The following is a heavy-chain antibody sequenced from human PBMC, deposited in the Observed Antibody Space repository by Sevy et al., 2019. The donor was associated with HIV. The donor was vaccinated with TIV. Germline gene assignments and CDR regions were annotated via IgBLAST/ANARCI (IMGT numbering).Heavy chain of an antibody. D-gene: IGHD4-17*01. V-gene: IGHV1-18*01. CDR1: GYTFTSYG. J-gene: IGHJ6*02. CDR3: ARDLTTVTSSYYYGMDV. CDR2: ISAYNGNT. Sequence: ASLKVSCKASGYTFTSYGISWVRQAPGQGLEWMGWISAYNGNTNYAQKLQGRVTMTTDTSTSTAYMELRSLRSDDTAVYYCARDLTTVTSSYYYGMDVWGQGTTVTVSS.